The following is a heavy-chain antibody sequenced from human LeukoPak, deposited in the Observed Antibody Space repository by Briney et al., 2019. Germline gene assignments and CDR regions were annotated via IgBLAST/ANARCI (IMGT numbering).Heavy chain of an antibody. V-gene: IGHV1-46*03. CDR3: AGTKKGYQLLSLFDY. CDR1: GYTFTSYY. Sequence: ASEEVSCKASGYTFTSYYMHWVRQAPGQGLEWMGIINPSGGSTSYAQKFQGRVTMTRDTSTSTVYMELSSLRSEDTAVYYCAGTKKGYQLLSLFDYWGQGTLVTVSS. D-gene: IGHD2-2*01. CDR2: INPSGGST. J-gene: IGHJ4*02.